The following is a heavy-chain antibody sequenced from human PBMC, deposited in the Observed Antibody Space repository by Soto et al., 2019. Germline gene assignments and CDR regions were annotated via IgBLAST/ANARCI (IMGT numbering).Heavy chain of an antibody. CDR3: ARDRSYGYNYYYGMDV. V-gene: IGHV4-31*03. CDR2: IYYSGST. J-gene: IGHJ6*02. Sequence: NPSKTLSLTCTVSVGSIIIGCYYWSSIRQHPGKGLEWIGYIYYSGSTYYNPSLKSRVTISVDTSKNQFSLKLSSVTAADTAVYYCARDRSYGYNYYYGMDVWGQGTTVTL. CDR1: VGSIIIGCYY. D-gene: IGHD3-10*01.